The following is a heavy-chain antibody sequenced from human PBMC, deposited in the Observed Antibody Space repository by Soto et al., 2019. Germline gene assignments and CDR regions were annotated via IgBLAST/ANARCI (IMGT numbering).Heavy chain of an antibody. J-gene: IGHJ4*02. D-gene: IGHD6-13*01. CDR3: ARGSSSDFDY. CDR1: GFTFSSYA. CDR2: ISYDGSNK. V-gene: IGHV3-30-3*01. Sequence: GGSLRLSCAASGFTFSSYAMHWVRQAPGKGLEWVAVISYDGSNKYYADSVKGRFTISRDNAKNSLYLQMNSLRAEDTAVYYCARGSSSDFDYWGQGTLVTVS.